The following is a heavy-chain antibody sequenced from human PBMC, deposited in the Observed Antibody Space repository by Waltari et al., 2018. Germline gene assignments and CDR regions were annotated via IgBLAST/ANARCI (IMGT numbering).Heavy chain of an antibody. CDR3: LRDSSGSHFDY. D-gene: IGHD3-22*01. V-gene: IGHV1-2*06. Sequence: LVQSGAEVKKPGASVKVSCKASGYTFTGYARLWVRQAPGQGLEWMGRINPKNGDTHYAQKVHGRVSMTTDTSTNTAFMELHSLRSDDTAVYYCLRDSSGSHFDYWGQGTLVTVSS. CDR1: GYTFTGYA. CDR2: INPKNGDT. J-gene: IGHJ4*02.